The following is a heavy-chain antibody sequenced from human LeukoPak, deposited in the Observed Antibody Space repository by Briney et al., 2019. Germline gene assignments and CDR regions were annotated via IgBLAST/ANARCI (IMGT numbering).Heavy chain of an antibody. V-gene: IGHV1-2*02. CDR3: ARLAAVPG. J-gene: IGHJ1*01. CDR2: IHPNSGGT. Sequence: SVKVSCKASGYTFTGYYLHWVRQAPGQGLEWMGWIHPNSGGTNYAQKFQGRVTMTRDTSISTAYMELSSLRSDDTAVYYCARLAAVPGWGQGTLVTVSS. D-gene: IGHD6-19*01. CDR1: GYTFTGYY.